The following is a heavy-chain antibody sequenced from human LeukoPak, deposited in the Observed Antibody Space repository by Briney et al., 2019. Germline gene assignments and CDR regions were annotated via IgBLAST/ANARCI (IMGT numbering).Heavy chain of an antibody. J-gene: IGHJ4*02. CDR1: GGTFSSYA. CDR3: ARASTTRCYSCYFDF. CDR2: IIPIFATA. V-gene: IGHV1-69*13. D-gene: IGHD2-2*01. Sequence: SVKVSCKASGGTFSSYAISWVRQAPGQGLEWMGGIIPIFATANYTQKFQGRVTITADESTSTAYMELSSLRSEDTAVYYCARASTTRCYSCYFDFWGQGTLVTVSS.